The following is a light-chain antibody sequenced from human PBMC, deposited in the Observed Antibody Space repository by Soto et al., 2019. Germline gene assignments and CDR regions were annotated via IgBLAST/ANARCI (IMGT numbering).Light chain of an antibody. CDR2: DAS. J-gene: IGKJ1*01. Sequence: DIQMTQSPSTLSASVGDRVTITCRASQSISSWLAWYQQKPGKAPKFLIYDASTLESGVPGRFSGSGSETEFTLTITSLQPDDLATYYCQHYRGTFGQGTKVDI. CDR1: QSISSW. V-gene: IGKV1-5*01. CDR3: QHYRGT.